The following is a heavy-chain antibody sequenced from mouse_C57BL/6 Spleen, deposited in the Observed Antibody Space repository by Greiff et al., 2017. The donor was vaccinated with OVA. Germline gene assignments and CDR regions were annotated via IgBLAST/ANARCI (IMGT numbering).Heavy chain of an antibody. V-gene: IGHV1-55*01. J-gene: IGHJ2*01. CDR1: GYTFTSYW. D-gene: IGHD3-2*02. Sequence: VQLQQSGAELVKPGASVKMSCKASGYTFTSYWITWVKQRPGQGLEWIGDIYPGSGSTNYNEKFKSKATLTVDTSSSTAYMQLSSLTSEDSAVYYCASHSSGYFLDYWGQGTTLTVSS. CDR2: IYPGSGST. CDR3: ASHSSGYFLDY.